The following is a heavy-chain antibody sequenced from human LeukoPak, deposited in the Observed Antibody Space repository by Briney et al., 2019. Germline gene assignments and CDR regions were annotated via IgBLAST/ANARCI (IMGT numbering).Heavy chain of an antibody. D-gene: IGHD2-2*01. V-gene: IGHV5-51*01. J-gene: IGHJ4*02. CDR2: IYPGDPDT. CDR1: GYSFTSYW. Sequence: GESLKISCKGSGYSFTSYWIGWVRQMPGKGLEWMGIIYPGDPDTRYSPSFQGQVTISADKSISTAYLQWSSLKASDTAMYYCARTTIGYCSSTSCYVFDYWGQGTLVTVPS. CDR3: ARTTIGYCSSTSCYVFDY.